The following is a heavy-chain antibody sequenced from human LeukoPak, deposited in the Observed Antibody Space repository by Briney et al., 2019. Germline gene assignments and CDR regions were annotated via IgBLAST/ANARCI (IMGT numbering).Heavy chain of an antibody. CDR2: ISYDGSNK. CDR1: GFTFSSYS. Sequence: GGSLRRSCADSGFTFSSYSMNRVRQAPGKGLEWVAVISYDGSNKYYADSVKGRFTISRDNSKNTLYLQMNSLRAEDTAVYYCARDQGVAAAGIDYWGQGTLVTVSS. J-gene: IGHJ4*02. V-gene: IGHV3-30*03. CDR3: ARDQGVAAAGIDY. D-gene: IGHD6-13*01.